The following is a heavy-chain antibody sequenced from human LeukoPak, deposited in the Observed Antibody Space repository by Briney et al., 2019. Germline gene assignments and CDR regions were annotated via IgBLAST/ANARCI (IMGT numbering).Heavy chain of an antibody. Sequence: MPGGSLRLSCAGSGFTISFYSLNWVRQAPGRGLEWVSFISGSGSDIFYADSVKGRFTISRDNAKNSVSLQMDSLRGDDTAVYYCARDIGGSYSAIDYWGQGTLVTVSS. J-gene: IGHJ4*02. CDR1: GFTISFYS. CDR2: ISGSGSDI. V-gene: IGHV3-21*05. D-gene: IGHD1-26*01. CDR3: ARDIGGSYSAIDY.